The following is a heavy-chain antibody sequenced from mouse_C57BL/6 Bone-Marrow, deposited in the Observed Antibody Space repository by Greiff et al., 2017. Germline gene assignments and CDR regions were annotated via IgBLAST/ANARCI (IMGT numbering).Heavy chain of an antibody. Sequence: QVQLQQPGAELVKPGASVKMSCKASGYTFTSYWITWVKQRPGQGLEWIGDIYPGSGSTNSNERFKSKATLTVATSSSTAYMQLSSLTSEDSAVYYCARPYYSNYWYFDVWGTGTTVTVSS. V-gene: IGHV1-55*01. J-gene: IGHJ1*03. CDR1: GYTFTSYW. CDR2: IYPGSGST. CDR3: ARPYYSNYWYFDV. D-gene: IGHD2-5*01.